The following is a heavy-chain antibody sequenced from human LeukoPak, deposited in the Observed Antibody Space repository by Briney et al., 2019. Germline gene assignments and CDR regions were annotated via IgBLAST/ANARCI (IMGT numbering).Heavy chain of an antibody. CDR2: IDPSDSYT. CDR1: GYSFTSYW. D-gene: IGHD3-10*01. CDR3: ARLRKDYYGSGSYSRYYYYGMDV. V-gene: IGHV5-10-1*01. J-gene: IGHJ6*02. Sequence: GESLKISCKGSGYSFTSYWISWVRQMPGKGLEWIGRIDPSDSYTNYSPSFQGHVTISADKSISTAYLQWSSLKASDTAMYYCARLRKDYYGSGSYSRYYYYGMDVWGQGTTVTVSS.